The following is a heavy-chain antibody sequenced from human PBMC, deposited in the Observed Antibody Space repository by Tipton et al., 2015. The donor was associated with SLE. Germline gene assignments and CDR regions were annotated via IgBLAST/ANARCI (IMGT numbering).Heavy chain of an antibody. D-gene: IGHD3-10*01. J-gene: IGHJ4*02. CDR1: GGSFSGYY. CDR3: ARTEQGTGSYYRLVFEI. V-gene: IGHV4-34*01. Sequence: TLSLTCAVYGGSFSGYYWCWIRQPPGKGLEWIGEIHYSGSTNYNPSLKSRVTISVDTSKNQFSLKLSSVTAADAAVDYCARTEQGTGSYYRLVFEIWGQGTLGTVSS. CDR2: IHYSGST.